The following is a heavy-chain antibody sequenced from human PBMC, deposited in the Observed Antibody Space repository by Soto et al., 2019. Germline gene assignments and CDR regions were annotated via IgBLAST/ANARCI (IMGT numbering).Heavy chain of an antibody. D-gene: IGHD6-13*01. CDR2: ISPLFSTT. CDR1: GDLFNNHA. CDR3: AASSAIAAAGYFKF. J-gene: IGHJ4*02. V-gene: IGHV1-69*19. Sequence: QVQLVQSGAEVKEPGSSVKVSCKASGDLFNNHAFNWVRQAPGQGLEWMGRISPLFSTTNYAQKFQGRVNIGADELTTIVYLEVNNLASDDTAMYYCAASSAIAAAGYFKFWGQGTLVTVS.